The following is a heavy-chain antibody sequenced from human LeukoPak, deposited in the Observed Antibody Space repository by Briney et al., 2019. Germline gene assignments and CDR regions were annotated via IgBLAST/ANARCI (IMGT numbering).Heavy chain of an antibody. Sequence: EASVKVSCKTSGYTFTNYGISWVRQAPGQGLEWMRWISAYNGNTNYAQKLQGRVTMTTDTSTSTAYMELRSLRSDDTAVYYCARRLGLGYCSGGSCSTNWFDPWGQGTLVTVSS. CDR3: ARRLGLGYCSGGSCSTNWFDP. CDR1: GYTFTNYG. J-gene: IGHJ5*02. CDR2: ISAYNGNT. D-gene: IGHD2-15*01. V-gene: IGHV1-18*01.